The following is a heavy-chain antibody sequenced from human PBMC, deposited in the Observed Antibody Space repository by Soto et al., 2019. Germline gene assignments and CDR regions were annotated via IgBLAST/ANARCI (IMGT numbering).Heavy chain of an antibody. D-gene: IGHD3-10*01. CDR2: FYHSGST. Sequence: SETLSLTCTVSGGSISSGDFHWTWIRQPPGKGLEWIGYFYHSGSTYYNPSLKSRVTISVDTSKNQFSLKLSSVTAADTAVYYCARGMVRGVISYYYRLDVWGQGTTVTVSS. V-gene: IGHV4-30-4*01. CDR3: ARGMVRGVISYYYRLDV. CDR1: GGSISSGDFH. J-gene: IGHJ6*02.